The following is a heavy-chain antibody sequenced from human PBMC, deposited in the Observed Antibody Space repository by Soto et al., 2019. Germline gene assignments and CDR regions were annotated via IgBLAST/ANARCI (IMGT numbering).Heavy chain of an antibody. V-gene: IGHV3-15*06. CDR2: IRSQKDGGAT. D-gene: IGHD3-10*01. Sequence: EIQLVESGGGVVKPGESLTLSCAASGFTVKDAWMHWVRQAPGKGLEWVGLIRSQKDGGATHYAAPVRDRYTISRDVSRNTLYLRMNSLKTEDTAVYYCTQLYRDDPWGQGTLVTVSP. CDR1: GFTVKDAW. J-gene: IGHJ5*02. CDR3: TQLYRDDP.